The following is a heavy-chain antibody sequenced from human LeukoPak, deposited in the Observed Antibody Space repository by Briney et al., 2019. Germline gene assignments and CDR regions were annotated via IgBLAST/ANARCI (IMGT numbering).Heavy chain of an antibody. J-gene: IGHJ4*02. V-gene: IGHV4-34*01. CDR2: INYSGST. D-gene: IGHD5-24*01. CDR1: SESFSGYF. CDR3: ARVRWLQLGHFDY. Sequence: SETLSLTCAIYSESFSGYFWSWIRQPPGKGLEWIGEINYSGSTNYNPSLKSRVTISVDTSKNQFSLKLSSVTAADTAVYYCARVRWLQLGHFDYWGQGSLVTVSS.